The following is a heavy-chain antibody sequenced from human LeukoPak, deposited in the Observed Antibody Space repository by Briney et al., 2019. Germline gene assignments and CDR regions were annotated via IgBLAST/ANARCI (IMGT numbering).Heavy chain of an antibody. Sequence: GRSLRLSCAASGCTFSTYAMHWVRQAPGKGLEWVAHMSYDEGTKYYADSVKGRFTISRDNSKNTLYLQMNSLRAEDTAFYYCARGGAYCRGDCPLDAFDPWGQGTMVTVAS. V-gene: IGHV3-30-3*01. D-gene: IGHD2-21*02. CDR1: GCTFSTYA. CDR3: ARGGAYCRGDCPLDAFDP. J-gene: IGHJ3*01. CDR2: MSYDEGTK.